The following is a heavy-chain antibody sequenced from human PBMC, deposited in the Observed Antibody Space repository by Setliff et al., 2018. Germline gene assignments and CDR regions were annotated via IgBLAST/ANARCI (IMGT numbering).Heavy chain of an antibody. Sequence: SETLSLTCTVSGGSIRNYYWSWIRQPPGKVLELIGYIYYSGTTNSIPSLKSRVTISVDTSKNQFSLKVSSVTAADTAIYYCALSSSWFKDFQHWGKGTLVTGSS. CDR2: IYYSGTT. D-gene: IGHD6-13*01. CDR3: ALSSSWFKDFQH. V-gene: IGHV4-59*01. J-gene: IGHJ1*01. CDR1: GGSIRNYY.